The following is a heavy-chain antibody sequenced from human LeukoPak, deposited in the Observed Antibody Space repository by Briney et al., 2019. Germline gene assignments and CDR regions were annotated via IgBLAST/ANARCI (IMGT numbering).Heavy chain of an antibody. Sequence: PGGSLRLSCAAPRFTFSNYWMAWVRQAPGKGLEWVANIKDDGSETYYVASVKGRFTISRDNAKDSLYLQMNSLRAEDTAVYYCAREPRGYSYGLWGRGTLVTVSS. J-gene: IGHJ4*02. CDR2: IKDDGSET. CDR3: AREPRGYSYGL. V-gene: IGHV3-7*01. CDR1: RFTFSNYW. D-gene: IGHD5-18*01.